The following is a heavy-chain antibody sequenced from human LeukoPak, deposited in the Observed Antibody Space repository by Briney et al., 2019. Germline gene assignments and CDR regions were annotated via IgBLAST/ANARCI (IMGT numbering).Heavy chain of an antibody. CDR1: GFTFSSYG. CDR2: IWYDGSNK. Sequence: GGSLRLSCAASGFTFSSYGMHWVRQAPGKGLEWVAVIWYDGSNKYYADSVKGRFTISRDNSKNTLYLQMNSLRAEDTAVYYCAKDHEEGAVDYWGQGTLVTISS. V-gene: IGHV3-33*06. CDR3: AKDHEEGAVDY. D-gene: IGHD3-16*01. J-gene: IGHJ4*02.